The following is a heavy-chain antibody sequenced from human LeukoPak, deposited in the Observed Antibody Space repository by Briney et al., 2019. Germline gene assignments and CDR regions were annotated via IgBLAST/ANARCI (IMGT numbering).Heavy chain of an antibody. D-gene: IGHD3-22*01. Sequence: PSQTLSLTCTVSGGSISSYYWSWIRQPPGKGLEWIGYIYYSGSTNYNPSFKSRVTISVDTSKNQFSLKLSSVTAADTAVYYCARADYYDSSGPFDYWGQGTLVTVSS. V-gene: IGHV4-59*01. J-gene: IGHJ4*02. CDR2: IYYSGST. CDR1: GGSISSYY. CDR3: ARADYYDSSGPFDY.